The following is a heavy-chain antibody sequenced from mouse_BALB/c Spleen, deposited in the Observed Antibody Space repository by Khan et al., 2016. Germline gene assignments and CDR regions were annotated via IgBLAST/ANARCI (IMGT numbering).Heavy chain of an antibody. D-gene: IGHD2-1*01. CDR3: ARGGVNYAGYFDG. V-gene: IGHV1-12*01. CDR2: ICPGNADT. CDR1: GYTFTSYN. J-gene: IGHJ1*01. Sequence: QVQLQQSGAELVKPGASVKMSCKASGYTFTSYNMHWVKQTLGQGLEWIGAICPGNADTSYNQKFKGKASLTADKSSSTAYMQLSSLTSEDSAVYFCARGGVNYAGYFDGWGAATAVVVSS.